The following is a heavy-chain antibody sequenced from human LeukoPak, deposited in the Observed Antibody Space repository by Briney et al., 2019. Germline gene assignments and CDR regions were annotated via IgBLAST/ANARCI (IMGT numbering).Heavy chain of an antibody. J-gene: IGHJ6*03. CDR3: AKKSGSYYLYYYYYYMDV. CDR1: GFTFSSYA. Sequence: PGGSLRLSCAASGFTFSSYAMSWVRQAPGKGLEWVSAISGSGGSTYYADSVKGRFTISRDNSKNTLYLQMNRLRAEDTAVYYCAKKSGSYYLYYYYYYMDVWGKGTTVTVSS. D-gene: IGHD1-26*01. V-gene: IGHV3-23*01. CDR2: ISGSGGST.